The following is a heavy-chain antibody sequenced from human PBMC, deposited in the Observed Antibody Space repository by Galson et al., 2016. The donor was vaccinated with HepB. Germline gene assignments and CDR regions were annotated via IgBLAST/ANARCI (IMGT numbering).Heavy chain of an antibody. CDR1: GFSFSKYT. J-gene: IGHJ6*02. Sequence: SLRLSCAASGFSFSKYTMNWVRQAPGKGLEWVSSISTSSSYISYADSLKGRFTISRDNAKNSLYLQMTSLRAEDRAVYYCARRDYYYYGMDVWGQGTTVFVSS. V-gene: IGHV3-21*06. CDR3: ARRDYYYYGMDV. CDR2: ISTSSSYI.